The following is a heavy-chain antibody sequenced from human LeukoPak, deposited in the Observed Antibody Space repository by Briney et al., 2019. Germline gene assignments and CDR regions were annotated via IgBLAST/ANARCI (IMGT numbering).Heavy chain of an antibody. CDR3: ARSNQADDY. J-gene: IGHJ4*02. V-gene: IGHV3-74*01. Sequence: GGSLRLSCAASGFTLSNYWMHWVRQVPGKGLVWVSRINPSGSSTTYADSVKGRFTISRDNAKNMLYLQMDSLRAEDTGIYYCARSNQADDYWGQGTLVTVSS. D-gene: IGHD1-14*01. CDR1: GFTLSNYW. CDR2: INPSGSST.